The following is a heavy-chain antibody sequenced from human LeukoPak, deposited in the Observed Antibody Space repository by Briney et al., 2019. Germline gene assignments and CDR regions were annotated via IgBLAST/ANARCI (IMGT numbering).Heavy chain of an antibody. J-gene: IGHJ4*02. CDR2: IDNTVDT. Sequence: PSGTLSLTCTVSGGSITIDYCTWIRQPPGEGLEWIGYIDNTVDTNYDPSLRSRVTISVDTSRNQVSLKLKSVTAADTAVYYCARVSRFSGYETFGYCGQGTLVTVSS. CDR1: GGSITIDY. V-gene: IGHV4-59*12. CDR3: ARVSRFSGYETFGY. D-gene: IGHD5-12*01.